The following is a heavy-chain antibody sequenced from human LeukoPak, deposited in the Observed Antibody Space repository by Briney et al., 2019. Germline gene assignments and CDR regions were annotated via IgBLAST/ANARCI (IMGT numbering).Heavy chain of an antibody. CDR2: ISAYNGNT. Sequence: ASVKVSCKASGYPFSSYGITWVRQAPGQGLEWMGWISAYNGNTNYVQKLQDRVTMTTDTSTSTAYLELRSLTSDDTAVYYCARSMGFNSWYFDLWGRGTLVTVSS. D-gene: IGHD3-10*01. CDR3: ARSMGFNSWYFDL. V-gene: IGHV1-18*01. J-gene: IGHJ2*01. CDR1: GYPFSSYG.